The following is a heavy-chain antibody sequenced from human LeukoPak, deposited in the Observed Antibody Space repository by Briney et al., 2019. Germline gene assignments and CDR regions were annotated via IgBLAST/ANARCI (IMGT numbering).Heavy chain of an antibody. CDR1: GFTFSSYG. CDR2: LRYDGSKK. Sequence: GGSLRLSCAASGFTFSSYGMHWVRQAPGKGLGWVAFLRYDGSKKFYSDSVKVRFSISRDNSRNTVFLQMNGLRPEDTAVFYCARDGAAVLNPPHYWGQGTLVTVSS. J-gene: IGHJ4*02. V-gene: IGHV3-30*02. D-gene: IGHD6-13*01. CDR3: ARDGAAVLNPPHY.